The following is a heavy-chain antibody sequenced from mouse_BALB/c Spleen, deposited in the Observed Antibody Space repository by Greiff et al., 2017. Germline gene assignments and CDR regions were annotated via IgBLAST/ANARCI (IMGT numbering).Heavy chain of an antibody. CDR1: GFSLTGYG. Sequence: VHLVESGPGLVAPSQSLSITCTVSGFSLTGYGVNWVRQPPGKGLEWLGMIWGDGSTDYNSALKSRLSISKDNSKSQVFLKMNSLQTDDTARYYCARDCPDYYGSSYLAYWGQGTLVTVSA. J-gene: IGHJ3*01. CDR2: IWGDGST. CDR3: ARDCPDYYGSSYLAY. D-gene: IGHD1-1*01. V-gene: IGHV2-6-7*01.